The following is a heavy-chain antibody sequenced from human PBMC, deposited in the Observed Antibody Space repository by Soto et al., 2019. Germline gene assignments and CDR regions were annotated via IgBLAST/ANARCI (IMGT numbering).Heavy chain of an antibody. Sequence: QLQLQESGPGLVKPSETLSLTCTVSGGSITSSYYWGWIRQPPGKGLEGIGNIYFGGDTSYYNPSLKSRVTISVDTYKNQFSLWLSSVAAADTAVYYCARNSPTYYYASGTNHGAVDIWGQGTMVTVSP. D-gene: IGHD3-10*01. CDR1: GGSITSSYY. V-gene: IGHV4-39*01. J-gene: IGHJ3*02. CDR3: ARNSPTYYYASGTNHGAVDI. CDR2: IYFGGDT.